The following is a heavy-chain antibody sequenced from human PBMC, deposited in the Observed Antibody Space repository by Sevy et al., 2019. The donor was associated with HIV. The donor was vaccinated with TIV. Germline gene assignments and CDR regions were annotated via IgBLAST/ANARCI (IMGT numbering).Heavy chain of an antibody. D-gene: IGHD3-22*01. CDR2: INSDGSNT. CDR3: ARDSVVRAPYYYYGMDV. J-gene: IGHJ6*02. Sequence: GGSLRLSCAASGFTFSSYWMHWVRQAPGKGLVWVSRINSDGSNTSYADSVKGRFTISRDNAKNTLYLQMNSLRAEDTAVYYCARDSVVRAPYYYYGMDVWGQGTTVTVSS. CDR1: GFTFSSYW. V-gene: IGHV3-74*01.